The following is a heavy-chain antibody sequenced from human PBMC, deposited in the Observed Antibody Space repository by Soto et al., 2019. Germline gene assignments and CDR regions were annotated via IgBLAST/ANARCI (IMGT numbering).Heavy chain of an antibody. V-gene: IGHV3-9*01. Sequence: EVQLVESGGGLVQPGRSLRLSCAASGFTFDDYAMHWVRQAPGKGLEWVSGISWNSGSIGYADSVKGRFTISRDNAKNSLYLQMNSLSAEDTALYYCAKAVLGYYGMDVWGQGTTVTVSS. CDR2: ISWNSGSI. CDR1: GFTFDDYA. CDR3: AKAVLGYYGMDV. J-gene: IGHJ6*02. D-gene: IGHD3-16*01.